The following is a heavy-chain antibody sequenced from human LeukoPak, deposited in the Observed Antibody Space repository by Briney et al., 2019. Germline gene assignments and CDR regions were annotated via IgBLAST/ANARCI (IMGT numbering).Heavy chain of an antibody. CDR3: ARVSQFYDSSGYYYYYGMDV. V-gene: IGHV2-70*01. Sequence: SGPVLVKPTQTLTLTCTFSGFSLSTSGMCVSWIRQPPGKALEWLALIDWDDDKYYSTSLKTRLTISKDTSKNQVVLTMTNMDPVDTATYYCARVSQFYDSSGYYYYYGMDVWGQGTTVTVSS. CDR2: IDWDDDK. D-gene: IGHD3-22*01. J-gene: IGHJ6*02. CDR1: GFSLSTSGMC.